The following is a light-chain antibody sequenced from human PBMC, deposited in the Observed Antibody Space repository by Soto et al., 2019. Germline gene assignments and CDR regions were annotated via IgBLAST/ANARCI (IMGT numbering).Light chain of an antibody. V-gene: IGKV1-33*01. CDR2: DAS. Sequence: DIQMTQSPSSLSASVGDRVIITCQASQDIGTYLAWYQQKSGKAPKLLIYDASYSETGVPSRFSARRSGTDFAFTISSLQPEDFATYFGQQHAELPLTFGRGTKIDIK. CDR1: QDIGTY. J-gene: IGKJ4*01. CDR3: QQHAELPLT.